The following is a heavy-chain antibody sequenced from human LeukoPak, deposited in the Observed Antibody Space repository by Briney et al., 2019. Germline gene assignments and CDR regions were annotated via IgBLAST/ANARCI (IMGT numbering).Heavy chain of an antibody. J-gene: IGHJ4*02. D-gene: IGHD5-24*01. V-gene: IGHV3-7*04. CDR1: GFPFSSYW. Sequence: GGSLRLSCVASGFPFSSYWMTLVRQAPGKGLEWVANIKQDGSKKSYVDSVKGRFTISRDNAKNSLYLQMNSLRAEDTAIYYCTRVGYIDEGNDYWGQGTLVTVSS. CDR2: IKQDGSKK. CDR3: TRVGYIDEGNDY.